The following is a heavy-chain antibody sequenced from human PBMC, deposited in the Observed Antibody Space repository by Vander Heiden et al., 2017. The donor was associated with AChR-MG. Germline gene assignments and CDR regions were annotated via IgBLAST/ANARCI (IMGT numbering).Heavy chain of an antibody. CDR1: GFTSSSHG. J-gene: IGHJ6*02. CDR2: IWYDGSNK. D-gene: IGHD6-6*01. CDR3: ARDPSSSGDYYYYGMDV. V-gene: IGHV3-33*01. Sequence: QVQLVESGGGVVQPGRSLRLSCAASGFTSSSHGMHWVRQAPGKGLEWVAVIWYDGSNKYYADSVKGRFTISRDNSKNTLYLQMNSLRAEDTAVYYCARDPSSSGDYYYYGMDVWGQGTTVTVSS.